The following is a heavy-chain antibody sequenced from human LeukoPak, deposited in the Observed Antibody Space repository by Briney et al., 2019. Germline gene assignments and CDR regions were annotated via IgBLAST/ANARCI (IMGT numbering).Heavy chain of an antibody. CDR1: GYTFTGYY. CDR2: INHNSGGT. D-gene: IGHD3-3*01. J-gene: IGHJ3*02. V-gene: IGHV1-2*02. Sequence: EASVKVSCKASGYTFTGYYMHWVRQAPGQGLEGMGWINHNSGGTKSPQKFQGRVSMSRDTSIRTAYMALSRLRSDDTAVYYCARGFFAVVIIPDYAFDIWGQGTMVTASS. CDR3: ARGFFAVVIIPDYAFDI.